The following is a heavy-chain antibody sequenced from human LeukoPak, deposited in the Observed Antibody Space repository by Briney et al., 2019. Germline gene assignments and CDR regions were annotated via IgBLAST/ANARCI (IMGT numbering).Heavy chain of an antibody. CDR3: ARILTIFGAPHRIDY. CDR1: GFTFSSYS. D-gene: IGHD3-3*01. J-gene: IGHJ4*02. Sequence: GGSLRLSCAASGFTFSSYSMNWVRQAPGKGLEWVSSISCSSSYIYYADSVKGRFTISRDNAKNSLYLQMNSLRAEDTAVYYCARILTIFGAPHRIDYWGQGTLVTVSS. CDR2: ISCSSSYI. V-gene: IGHV3-21*01.